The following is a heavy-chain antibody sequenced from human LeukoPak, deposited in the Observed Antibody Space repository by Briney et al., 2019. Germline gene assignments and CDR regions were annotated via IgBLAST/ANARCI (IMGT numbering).Heavy chain of an antibody. Sequence: GASVKVSCKASGGTFSSYAISWVRQAPGQGLEWMGGIIPIFGTANYAQKFQGRVTITTDESTSTAYMELSSLRSEDTAVYYSARALNHYGSGSYYLPPFDYWGQGTLVTVSS. CDR1: GGTFSSYA. CDR2: IIPIFGTA. D-gene: IGHD3-10*01. V-gene: IGHV1-69*05. CDR3: ARALNHYGSGSYYLPPFDY. J-gene: IGHJ4*02.